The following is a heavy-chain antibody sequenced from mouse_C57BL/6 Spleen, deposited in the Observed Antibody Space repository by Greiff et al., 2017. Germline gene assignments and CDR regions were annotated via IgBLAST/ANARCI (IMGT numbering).Heavy chain of an antibody. V-gene: IGHV5-16*01. D-gene: IGHD2-2*01. Sequence: EVNLVESEGGLVQPGSSMKLSCTASGFTFSDYYMAWVRQVPEKGLEWVANINYDGSSTYYLDSLKSRFIISRDNAKNILYLQMSSLKSEDTATYYCARERGYDGFFDYWGQGTTLTVSS. CDR3: ARERGYDGFFDY. J-gene: IGHJ2*01. CDR2: INYDGSST. CDR1: GFTFSDYY.